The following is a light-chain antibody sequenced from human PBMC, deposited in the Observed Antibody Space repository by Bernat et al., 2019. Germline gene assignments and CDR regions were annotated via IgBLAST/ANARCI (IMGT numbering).Light chain of an antibody. CDR1: QSISIW. J-gene: IGKJ1*01. CDR3: HQYNSFSRT. CDR2: KPS. Sequence: DIQMTQSPSSLSASIGDRVTITCRASQSISIWLAWYQQKPGKAPKLLIYKPSTLESGVPSRFSGSGFGTEFTLTISSLQPDDFATYYCHQYNSFSRTFGQGTKVEIK. V-gene: IGKV1-5*03.